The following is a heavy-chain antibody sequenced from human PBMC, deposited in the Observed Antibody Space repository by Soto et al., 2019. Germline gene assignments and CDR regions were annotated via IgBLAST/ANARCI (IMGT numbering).Heavy chain of an antibody. J-gene: IGHJ6*02. Sequence: GGSVEVARQASRESLNRYTITLVGNGPGKRLYWMGGIIPIFGTANYAQKFQGRVTITADESTSTAYMELSSLRSEDTAVYYCARPKYSSVWREYYSSGMDVWGQGNTVTVSS. CDR1: RESLNRYT. V-gene: IGHV1-69*13. CDR3: ARPKYSSVWREYYSSGMDV. CDR2: IIPIFGTA. D-gene: IGHD3-16*01.